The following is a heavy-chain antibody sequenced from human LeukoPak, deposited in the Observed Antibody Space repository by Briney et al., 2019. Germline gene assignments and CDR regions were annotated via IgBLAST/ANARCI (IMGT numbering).Heavy chain of an antibody. V-gene: IGHV4-4*07. J-gene: IGHJ4*02. D-gene: IGHD2-21*02. CDR3: ARDTSGTGDFYPFDY. CDR2: IYTSGST. CDR1: GGSISSYY. Sequence: SETLSLTCTVSGGSISSYYWSWIRQPAGKGLEWIGRIYTSGSTNYNPSLKSRVTMSVDTSKNQFSLKLSSVTAADTAVYYCARDTSGTGDFYPFDYWGQGTLVTVSS.